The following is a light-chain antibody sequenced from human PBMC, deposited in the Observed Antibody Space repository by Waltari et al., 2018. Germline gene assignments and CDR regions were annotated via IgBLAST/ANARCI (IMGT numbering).Light chain of an antibody. CDR3: HQYYATPWT. CDR2: WAS. CDR1: QSVLYSPNSKNY. V-gene: IGKV4-1*01. J-gene: IGKJ1*01. Sequence: DIVMTQSPDSLAVSLGERATINCKSSQSVLYSPNSKNYLAWYQQKPGQPLKLLIYWASTRESGVPDRFSGSGSGTEFTLTISSLQAEDVAVYYCHQYYATPWTFGQGTKLEIK.